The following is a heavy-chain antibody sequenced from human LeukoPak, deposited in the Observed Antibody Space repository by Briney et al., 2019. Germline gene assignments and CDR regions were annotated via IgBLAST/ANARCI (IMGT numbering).Heavy chain of an antibody. CDR2: FYSSETT. Sequence: PSETLSLTCTVSGGSISSYYWSWLRQPAGKGLEWIGRFYSSETTNFNPSLKSRVTMSVDTSRSQLSLKMTSLTAADTAVYYCARGFSSGSYYFDYWGQGALVTVSS. V-gene: IGHV4-4*07. CDR1: GGSISSYY. J-gene: IGHJ4*02. CDR3: ARGFSSGSYYFDY. D-gene: IGHD1-26*01.